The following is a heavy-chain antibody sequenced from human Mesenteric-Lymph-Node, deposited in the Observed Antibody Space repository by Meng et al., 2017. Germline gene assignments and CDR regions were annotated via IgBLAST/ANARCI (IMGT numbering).Heavy chain of an antibody. CDR3: ASGVPYPVNAFDI. CDR2: IYYSGST. D-gene: IGHD3-3*01. J-gene: IGHJ3*02. Sequence: SETLSLTCAVSGYSISSGYYWGWIRQPPGKGLEWIGYIYYSGSTNYNPSLKSRVTISVDTSKNQFSLKLSSVTAADTAVYYCASGVPYPVNAFDIWGQGTMVTVSS. V-gene: IGHV4-38-2*01. CDR1: GYSISSGYY.